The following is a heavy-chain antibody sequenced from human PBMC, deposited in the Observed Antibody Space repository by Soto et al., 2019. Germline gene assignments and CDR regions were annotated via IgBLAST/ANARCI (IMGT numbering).Heavy chain of an antibody. CDR2: IKSKTDGGTT. CDR3: TTLEWFPYYYGMDV. V-gene: IGHV3-15*01. D-gene: IGHD3-3*01. Sequence: GGSLRLSCAASGFTFSNAWMSWVRQAPGKGLEWVGRIKSKTDGGTTDYAAPVKGRFTISRDDSKNTLYLQMNSLKTEDTAVYYCTTLEWFPYYYGMDVWGQGTTVTVSS. CDR1: GFTFSNAW. J-gene: IGHJ6*02.